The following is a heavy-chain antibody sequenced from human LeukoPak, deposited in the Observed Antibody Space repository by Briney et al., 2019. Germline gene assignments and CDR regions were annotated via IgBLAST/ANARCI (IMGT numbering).Heavy chain of an antibody. D-gene: IGHD6-19*01. CDR3: ARVSYSGWSWGLHY. V-gene: IGHV1-46*01. J-gene: IGHJ4*02. CDR2: INPSGGST. Sequence: ASVKVSCKASGYTFTSYYMHWVRQAPGQGLEWMGIINPSGGSTSYAQKFQGRVTMTRDMSTNTVYMELTGLRSEDTAVYYCARVSYSGWSWGLHYWGQGTLVTVSS. CDR1: GYTFTSYY.